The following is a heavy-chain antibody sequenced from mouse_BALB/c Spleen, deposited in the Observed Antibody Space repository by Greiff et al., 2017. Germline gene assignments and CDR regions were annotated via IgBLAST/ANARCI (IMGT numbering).Heavy chain of an antibody. J-gene: IGHJ2*01. CDR3: VRGLLRRFDY. CDR1: GFSLTSYD. CDR2: IWTGGGT. V-gene: IGHV2-9-2*01. Sequence: QVQLKESGPGLVAPSQCLSITCTVSGFSLTSYDISWIRQPPGKGLEWLGVIWTGGGTNYNSAFMSRLSISKDNSKSQVFLKMNSLQTDDTTIYYCVRGLLRRFDYWGQGTTLTVSA.